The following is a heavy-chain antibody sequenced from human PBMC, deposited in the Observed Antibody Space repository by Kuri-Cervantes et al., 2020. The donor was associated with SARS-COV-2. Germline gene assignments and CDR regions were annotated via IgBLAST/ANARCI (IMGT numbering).Heavy chain of an antibody. CDR3: TPDRWEESG. D-gene: IGHD1-26*01. CDR2: IQGKIDGGTS. V-gene: IGHV3-15*01. CDR1: GFIFSDYA. Sequence: GGSLRLSCEASGFIFSDYAIDWVRQAPGKGLERVGRIQGKIDGGTSDYAAPVKGRFTISRDDSKNTLYLQMNSLKTEDTGVYYCTPDRWEESGWGQGTLVTVSS. J-gene: IGHJ4*02.